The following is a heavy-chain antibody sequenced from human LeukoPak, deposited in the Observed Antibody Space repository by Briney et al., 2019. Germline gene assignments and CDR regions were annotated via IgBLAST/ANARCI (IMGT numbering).Heavy chain of an antibody. CDR2: ISSGGGTI. CDR1: GFTFRNYD. D-gene: IGHD6-13*01. V-gene: IGHV3-48*03. J-gene: IGHJ4*02. CDR3: ARGLSIAAAGTGY. Sequence: GGSLRLSCAASGFTFRNYDMNWVRQAPGKGLEWISYISSGGGTIHYADNVRGRFTISRDNAKNSLYLQMNSLRAEDTAVYYCARGLSIAAAGTGYWGQGTLVTVSS.